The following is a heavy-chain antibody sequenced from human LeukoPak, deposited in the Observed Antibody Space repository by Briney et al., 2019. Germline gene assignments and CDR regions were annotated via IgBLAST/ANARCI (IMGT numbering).Heavy chain of an antibody. V-gene: IGHV3-49*03. J-gene: IGHJ6*03. CDR3: TRDSYSSGWYAPTYYYYMDV. CDR1: GFTFGDYA. Sequence: GGSLRLSCTASGFTFGDYAMSWFRQAPGKGLEWEGFIRSKAYGGTTEYAASVKGRFTISRDDSKSIAYLQMNSLKTEDTAVYYCTRDSYSSGWYAPTYYYYMDVWGKGTTVTVSS. D-gene: IGHD6-19*01. CDR2: IRSKAYGGTT.